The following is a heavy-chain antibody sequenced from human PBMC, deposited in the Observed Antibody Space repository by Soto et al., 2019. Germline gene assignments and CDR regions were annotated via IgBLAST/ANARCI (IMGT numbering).Heavy chain of an antibody. D-gene: IGHD3-16*02. CDR1: GYTFTGYY. V-gene: IGHV1-2*04. J-gene: IGHJ4*02. CDR2: INPNSGGT. Sequence: AASVKVSCKASGYTFTGYYMHWVRQAPGQGLEWMGWINPNSGGTNYAQKFQGWVTMTRDTSISTAYMELSRLRSDDTAVYYCARQRGVIPAAYYFDYWGQGTLVTVSS. CDR3: ARQRGVIPAAYYFDY.